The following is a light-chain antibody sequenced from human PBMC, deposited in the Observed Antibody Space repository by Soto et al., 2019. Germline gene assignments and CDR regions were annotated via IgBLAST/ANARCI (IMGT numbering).Light chain of an antibody. Sequence: IVLTRSPCTLSLSQGERATLSCRASQSVTSRYLAWYQQNPGHAPRLLIYGASNRATGIPERFSGSGSGTDFTLTISSLEPEDFAVYYCQQTSNWPPEITFGQGTRLENK. CDR2: GAS. CDR3: QQTSNWPPEIT. CDR1: QSVTSRY. V-gene: IGKV3D-20*02. J-gene: IGKJ5*01.